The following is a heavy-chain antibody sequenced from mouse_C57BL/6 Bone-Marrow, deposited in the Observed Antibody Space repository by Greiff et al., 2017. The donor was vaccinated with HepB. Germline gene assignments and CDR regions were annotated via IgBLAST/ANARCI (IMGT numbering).Heavy chain of an antibody. D-gene: IGHD2-4*01. CDR1: GYTFTSYW. V-gene: IGHV1-64*01. Sequence: QVQLQQPGAELVKPGASVKLSCKASGYTFTSYWMHWVKQRPGQGLEWIGMIHPNSGSTNYNEKFKSKATLTVDKSSSTAYMQLSSRTSEDSAVYYCTRRGIYDYALDYWGQGTTLTVSS. CDR2: IHPNSGST. J-gene: IGHJ2*01. CDR3: TRRGIYDYALDY.